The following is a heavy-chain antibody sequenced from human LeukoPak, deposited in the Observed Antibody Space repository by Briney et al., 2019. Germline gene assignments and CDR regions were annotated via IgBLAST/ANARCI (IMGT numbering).Heavy chain of an antibody. D-gene: IGHD3-22*01. CDR3: ARDIYSSGCTFDY. Sequence: SETLSLTCAVYGGSFSGYYWSWIRQPPGKGLEWIGEINHSGSTNYNPSLKSRVTISVDTSKNQFSLKPSSVTAADTAVYYCARDIYSSGCTFDYWGQGTLVTVSS. CDR1: GGSFSGYY. CDR2: INHSGST. V-gene: IGHV4-34*01. J-gene: IGHJ4*02.